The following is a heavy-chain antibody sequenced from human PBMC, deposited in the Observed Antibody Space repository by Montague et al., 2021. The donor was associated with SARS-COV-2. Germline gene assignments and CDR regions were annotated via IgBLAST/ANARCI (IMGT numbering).Heavy chain of an antibody. Sequence: SLRLSCAASGFTFSSYAMHWVRQAPGKGLEWVAVISYDGSNKYYXDSVKGRFTIPRDNSKNTLYLQMNSLRAEDTAVYYCARDNYDYVWGSYRYIYWGQGALAIVS. J-gene: IGHJ4*02. CDR1: GFTFSSYA. CDR3: ARDNYDYVWGSYRYIY. CDR2: ISYDGSNK. V-gene: IGHV3-30*04. D-gene: IGHD3-16*02.